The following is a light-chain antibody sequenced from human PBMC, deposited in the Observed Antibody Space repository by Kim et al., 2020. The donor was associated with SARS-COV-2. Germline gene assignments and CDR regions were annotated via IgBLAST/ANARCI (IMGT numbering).Light chain of an antibody. CDR1: QSISSY. CDR3: QQSYSTPYT. V-gene: IGKV1-39*01. Sequence: ASVGERVTITCRASQSISSYLNWYQQKPGKAPKLLIYAASSLQSGVPSRFSGSGSRTDFTLTISSLQPEDVATYYCQQSYSTPYTFGQGTKLEI. CDR2: AAS. J-gene: IGKJ2*01.